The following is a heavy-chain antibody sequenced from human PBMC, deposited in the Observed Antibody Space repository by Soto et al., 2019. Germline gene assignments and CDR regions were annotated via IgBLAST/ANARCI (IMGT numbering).Heavy chain of an antibody. CDR1: GGSISSSSYY. CDR2: IYYSGST. Sequence: SETLSLTCTVSGGSISSSSYYWGWIRQPPGKGLEWIGSIYYSGSTYYNPSLKSRVTISVETSKNQFSLKLSSVTAADTAVYYCASHYVWFEGSYSSGYYLPPIDYWGQGTLVTVSS. CDR3: ASHYVWFEGSYSSGYYLPPIDY. J-gene: IGHJ4*02. V-gene: IGHV4-39*01. D-gene: IGHD3-22*01.